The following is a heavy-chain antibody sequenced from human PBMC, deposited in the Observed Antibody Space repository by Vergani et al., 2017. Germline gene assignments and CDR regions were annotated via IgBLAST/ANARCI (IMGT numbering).Heavy chain of an antibody. CDR1: GASIRSSNYY. CDR2: IYYNGST. J-gene: IGHJ5*02. D-gene: IGHD6-19*01. CDR3: AGHSTVEWLVKLGWIDP. Sequence: QLQLQESGPGLVKPSATLSLTCSVSGASIRSSNYYWGWIRQPPGKGLEWIASIYYNGSTYYNPSLKSRVTISVDTSKNQFSLKLSSVTAADTAVYFCAGHSTVEWLVKLGWIDPWGQGILVTVSS. V-gene: IGHV4-39*01.